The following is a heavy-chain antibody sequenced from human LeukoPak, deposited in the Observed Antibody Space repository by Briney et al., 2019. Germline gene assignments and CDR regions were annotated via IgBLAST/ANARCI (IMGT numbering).Heavy chain of an antibody. CDR1: GGSIRSSYYY. CDR3: ARKVGATLGY. Sequence: SETLSLTCTVSGGSIRSSYYYWGWIRQPPGKGLEWIGSIYYSGSTYYNPSLKSRVTISVDTSKNQFSLKLSSVTAADTAVYYCARKVGATLGYWGQGTLVTVSS. V-gene: IGHV4-39*01. D-gene: IGHD1-26*01. CDR2: IYYSGST. J-gene: IGHJ4*02.